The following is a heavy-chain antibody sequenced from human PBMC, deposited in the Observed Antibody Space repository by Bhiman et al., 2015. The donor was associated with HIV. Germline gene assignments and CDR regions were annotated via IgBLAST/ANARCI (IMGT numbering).Heavy chain of an antibody. Sequence: QVQLVESGGGVVQPGRSLRLSCAASGFTFSSYAMHWVRQAPGKGLEWVAVISYDGSNKYYADSVKGRFTISRDNSKNTLFLRTNSLRVEDTAVYYCARDREYGLAWGWALDIWGQGTMVTVSS. CDR3: ARDREYGLAWGWALDI. D-gene: IGHD6-19*01. J-gene: IGHJ3*02. CDR2: ISYDGSNK. CDR1: GFTFSSYA. V-gene: IGHV3-30*04.